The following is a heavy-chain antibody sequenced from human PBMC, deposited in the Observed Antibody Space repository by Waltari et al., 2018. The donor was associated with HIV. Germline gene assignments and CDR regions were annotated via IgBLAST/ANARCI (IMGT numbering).Heavy chain of an antibody. CDR3: ARAYYDFWSGTGSSGDWCDP. CDR1: GGSISRGSYY. CDR2: IYTRGCT. D-gene: IGHD3-3*01. J-gene: IGHJ5*02. Sequence: AQLQESGPGLVKPSQTLSLTCTVTGGSISRGSYYWIWIRQPAGKGLELIGRIYTRGCTTYNPSLKIRVTISVNTAKNQFSLKLRYVTAADTAVYYCARAYYDFWSGTGSSGDWCDPWGQGTLVTGSS. V-gene: IGHV4-61*02.